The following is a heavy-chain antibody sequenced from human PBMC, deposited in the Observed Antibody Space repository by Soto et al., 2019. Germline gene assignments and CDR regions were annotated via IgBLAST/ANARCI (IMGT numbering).Heavy chain of an antibody. V-gene: IGHV3-21*06. CDR2: ISSSSAYI. CDR1: GFTFGSFT. Sequence: EVHLVEAGGGLVKPGESLTLSCAASGFTFGSFTLNWVRQAPGKGLEWFSSISSSSAYIYYAESVKGRFTISRDNARSTLYLQMNSLRLDDPAVSFFARDGLTFGGDWGQGTLVAVSS. D-gene: IGHD3-16*01. CDR3: ARDGLTFGGD. J-gene: IGHJ4*02.